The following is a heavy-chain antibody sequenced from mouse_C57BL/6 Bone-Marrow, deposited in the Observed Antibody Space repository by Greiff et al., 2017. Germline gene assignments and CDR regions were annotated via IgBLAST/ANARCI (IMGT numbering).Heavy chain of an antibody. J-gene: IGHJ4*01. CDR3: ARGDGTTGLAMDY. D-gene: IGHD3-1*01. CDR2: IDPEDGDT. Sequence: VQLKQSGAELVKPGASVTLSCTASGFNIKDYYMPWVKQRTEQGLEWIGRIDPEDGDTKYAPKFQGKATITADTSSNTAYRQLSSLTSEDTAVDYCARGDGTTGLAMDYWGQGTSVTVSS. CDR1: GFNIKDYY. V-gene: IGHV14-2*01.